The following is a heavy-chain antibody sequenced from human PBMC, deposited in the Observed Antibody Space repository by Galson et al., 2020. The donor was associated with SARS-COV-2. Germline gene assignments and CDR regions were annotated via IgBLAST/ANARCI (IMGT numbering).Heavy chain of an antibody. V-gene: IGHV1-18*01. J-gene: IGHJ4*02. D-gene: IGHD3-10*01. CDR2: ISAYNGNT. CDR3: ARDNRLYGSGSYDFDY. Sequence: GESLKISCKASGYTFTSYGISWVRQAPGQGLEWMGWISAYNGNTNYAQKLQGRVTMTTDTSTSTAYMELRSLRSDDTAVYYCARDNRLYGSGSYDFDYWGQGTLVTVSS. CDR1: GYTFTSYG.